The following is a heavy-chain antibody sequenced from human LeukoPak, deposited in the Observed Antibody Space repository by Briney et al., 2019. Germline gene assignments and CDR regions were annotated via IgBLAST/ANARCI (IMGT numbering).Heavy chain of an antibody. CDR3: AKRREGGYGSGSHRPPFDY. CDR2: ISGSGGST. Sequence: PGGSLRLSCAASGFTFSSYAMSWVRQAPGKGLEWVSAISGSGGSTYYADSVKGRFTISRDNSKNTLYLQMNSLRAEDTAVYYCAKRREGGYGSGSHRPPFDYWGQGTLVTVSS. V-gene: IGHV3-23*01. CDR1: GFTFSSYA. J-gene: IGHJ4*02. D-gene: IGHD3-10*01.